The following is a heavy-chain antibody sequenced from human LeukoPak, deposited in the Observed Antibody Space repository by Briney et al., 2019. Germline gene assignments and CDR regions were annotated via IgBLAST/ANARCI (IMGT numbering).Heavy chain of an antibody. CDR2: IIPILGIA. D-gene: IGHD2-2*01. V-gene: IGHV1-69*02. Sequence: PAASVNVSCKASGGTVSSYTISWVRQAPGQGLEWMGRIIPILGIANYAQKFQGRVTITADKSTSTAYMELSSLRSEDTAVYYCARSMDSRLLVVVPAAMVAFDIWGQGTMVTVSS. CDR3: ARSMDSRLLVVVPAAMVAFDI. CDR1: GGTVSSYT. J-gene: IGHJ3*02.